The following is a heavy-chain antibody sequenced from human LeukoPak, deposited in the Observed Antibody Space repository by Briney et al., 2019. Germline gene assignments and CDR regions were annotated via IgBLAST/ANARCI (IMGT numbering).Heavy chain of an antibody. V-gene: IGHV3-23*01. Sequence: GSLRLSCAASGFTFSSYAMSWVRQAPGKGLEWVSAISGSGGSTYYADSVKGRFTISRDNSKNTLYLQMNSLRAEDTAVYYCAKARGITMVRGVDFDYWGQGTLVTVSS. J-gene: IGHJ4*02. D-gene: IGHD3-10*01. CDR3: AKARGITMVRGVDFDY. CDR1: GFTFSSYA. CDR2: ISGSGGST.